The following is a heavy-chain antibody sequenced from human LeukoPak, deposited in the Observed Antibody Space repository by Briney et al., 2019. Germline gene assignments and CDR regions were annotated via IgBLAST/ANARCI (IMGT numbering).Heavy chain of an antibody. V-gene: IGHV3-23*01. D-gene: IGHD3-22*01. J-gene: IGHJ5*02. Sequence: PGGSLRLSCAASGFTFSSYAMSWVRQAPGKGLEWVSAISGSGGSTYYADSVKGRFTISRDNSKNTLYLQMNSLRAEDTAVYYCAKDNGYYDSSGYYYNWFDPWGQGTLVTVSS. CDR2: ISGSGGST. CDR1: GFTFSSYA. CDR3: AKDNGYYDSSGYYYNWFDP.